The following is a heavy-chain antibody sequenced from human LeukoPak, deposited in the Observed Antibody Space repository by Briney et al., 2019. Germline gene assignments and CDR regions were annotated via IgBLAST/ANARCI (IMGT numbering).Heavy chain of an antibody. CDR1: GYTFTSYG. CDR2: INPSGGST. CDR3: ARGSLGVAYCGGDCYPQNWYFDL. J-gene: IGHJ2*01. D-gene: IGHD2-21*02. V-gene: IGHV1-46*01. Sequence: GASVKVSCKASGYTFTSYGISWVRQAPGQGLEWMGIINPSGGSTSYAQKFQGRVTMTRDTSTSTVYMELSSLRSEDTAVYYCARGSLGVAYCGGDCYPQNWYFDLWGRGTLVTVSS.